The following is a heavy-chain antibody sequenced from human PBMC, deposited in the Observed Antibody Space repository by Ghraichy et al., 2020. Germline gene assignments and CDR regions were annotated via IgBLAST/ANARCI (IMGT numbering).Heavy chain of an antibody. J-gene: IGHJ4*02. CDR2: IFYTGGT. D-gene: IGHD6-19*01. Sequence: SQTLSLTCSVSGDSINSNNYYWGWIRPSPGMGLEWIGSIFYTGGTYYNPSLKSRVTMSVDNSKSHFSLKLTSVTATDTAVYYCARLGPHIAVAGSGGIDSWGQGTLVTVSS. V-gene: IGHV4-39*02. CDR1: GDSINSNNYY. CDR3: ARLGPHIAVAGSGGIDS.